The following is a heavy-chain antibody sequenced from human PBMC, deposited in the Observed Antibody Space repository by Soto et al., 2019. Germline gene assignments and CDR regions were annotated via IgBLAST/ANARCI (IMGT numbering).Heavy chain of an antibody. CDR2: ISYDGSNK. CDR1: GFTFSSYG. CDR3: AKDLTPLPPLGYYYYGMDV. J-gene: IGHJ6*02. Sequence: PGGSLRLSCAASGFTFSSYGMHWVRQAPGKGLEWVAVISYDGSNKYYAGSVKGRFTISRDNSKNTLYLQMNSLRAEDTAVYYCAKDLTPLPPLGYYYYGMDVWGQGTTVTVSS. V-gene: IGHV3-30*18.